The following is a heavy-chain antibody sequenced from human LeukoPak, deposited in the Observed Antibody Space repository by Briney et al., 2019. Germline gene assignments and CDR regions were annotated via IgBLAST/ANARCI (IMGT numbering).Heavy chain of an antibody. Sequence: QPGGSLRLSCAASGFSFTASSMNWVRQAPGKGLEWVSYISRDGGYIYYGDSVKGRFTVSRHNAKDSLYLQMDNLRAEDTAVYYCARDGGVSKTERWYFEYWGQGTLVTVSS. V-gene: IGHV3-48*01. CDR3: ARDGGVSKTERWYFEY. CDR2: ISRDGGYI. J-gene: IGHJ4*02. D-gene: IGHD5/OR15-5a*01. CDR1: GFSFTASS.